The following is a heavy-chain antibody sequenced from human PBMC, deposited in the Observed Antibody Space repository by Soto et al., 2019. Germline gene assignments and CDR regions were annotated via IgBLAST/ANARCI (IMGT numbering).Heavy chain of an antibody. CDR1: GAEIRTYY. V-gene: IGHV4-59*08. D-gene: IGHD3-3*01. CDR3: ARGGWRHIDY. CDR2: IYYSGST. Sequence: AVPLSVARSICGAEIRTYYCSWIRQPPGKGLEWIGYIYYSGSTNYNPSLKSRVTISVDTSKNQFSLKLSSVTAADTAVYYCARGGWRHIDYWGQGTLVTVS. J-gene: IGHJ4*02.